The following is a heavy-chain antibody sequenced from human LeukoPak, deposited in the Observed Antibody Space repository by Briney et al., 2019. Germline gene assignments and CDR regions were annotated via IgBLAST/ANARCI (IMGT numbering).Heavy chain of an antibody. CDR1: GFTFSSYS. V-gene: IGHV3-21*01. Sequence: GGSLRLSCAASGFTFSSYSMNWVRQAPGKGPESVSSLSSGSSYIYYADSVKGRFTISRDNAKNSLYLQMNSLRAEDTAVYYCARDPKYYYDSSGYYYFDYWGQGTLVTVSS. CDR3: ARDPKYYYDSSGYYYFDY. CDR2: LSSGSSYI. D-gene: IGHD3-22*01. J-gene: IGHJ4*02.